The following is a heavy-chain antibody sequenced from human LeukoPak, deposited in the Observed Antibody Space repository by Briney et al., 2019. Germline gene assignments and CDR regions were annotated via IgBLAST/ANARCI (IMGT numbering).Heavy chain of an antibody. CDR2: IYPGDSDT. J-gene: IGHJ4*02. CDR1: GYSFTSYW. D-gene: IGHD3-22*01. Sequence: GESLKISCKGSGYSFTSYWIGWVRQMPGKGLEWMGIIYPGDSDTRYSPSFQGQVTISADKSISTAYLQWSSLKASDTAMYCCARLDGSAYDSSGYEPIDYWGQGTLVTVSS. CDR3: ARLDGSAYDSSGYEPIDY. V-gene: IGHV5-51*01.